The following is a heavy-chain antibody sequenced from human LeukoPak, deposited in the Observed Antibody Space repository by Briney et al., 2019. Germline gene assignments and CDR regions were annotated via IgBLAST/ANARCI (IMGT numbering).Heavy chain of an antibody. Sequence: ASVKVSCKTSGYAFTGYYMYWVRQAPGQGLEWMGWINPNSGGTNYAQRFQGRVTMTRDTSISTAYMELSRLRSDDTAMYYCARVRYGDWSRYFDYWGQGTLVTVSS. CDR2: INPNSGGT. CDR3: ARVRYGDWSRYFDY. CDR1: GYAFTGYY. V-gene: IGHV1-2*02. J-gene: IGHJ4*02. D-gene: IGHD4-17*01.